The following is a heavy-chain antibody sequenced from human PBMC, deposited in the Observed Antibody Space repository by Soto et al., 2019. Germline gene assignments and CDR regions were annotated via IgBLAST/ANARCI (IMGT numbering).Heavy chain of an antibody. J-gene: IGHJ6*02. D-gene: IGHD2-21*02. CDR1: GLSLSTTGVG. Sequence: QITLKESGPTLVKPTQTLTLTCTFSGLSLSTTGVGVGWIRQPPGKALEWLALIYWDDDKRYSQSLKSRLTITTESSKNQLVLTMTNMDPVDTATYYCVQSRCGVDCLQSYSSHSYYGLDVWGQGTTVTVSS. CDR3: VQSRCGVDCLQSYSSHSYYGLDV. V-gene: IGHV2-5*02. CDR2: IYWDDDK.